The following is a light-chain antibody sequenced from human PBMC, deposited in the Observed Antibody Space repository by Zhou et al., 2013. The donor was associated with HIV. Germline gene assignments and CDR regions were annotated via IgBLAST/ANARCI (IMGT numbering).Light chain of an antibody. V-gene: IGKV1-27*01. CDR2: ATS. J-gene: IGKJ1*01. CDR3: QKYNSAPWT. CDR1: QGISNF. Sequence: DIQMTQSPSSLSASEGDRVTITCRASQGISNFLAWYQQKPGKVPKLLIYATSTLQSGVPSRFSGSGSGTDFTLTITSLQPEDVATYYCQKYNSAPWTFGQGTKVEI.